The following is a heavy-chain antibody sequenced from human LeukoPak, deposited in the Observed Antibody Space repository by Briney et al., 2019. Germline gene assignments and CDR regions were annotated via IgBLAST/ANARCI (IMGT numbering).Heavy chain of an antibody. V-gene: IGHV4-59*01. CDR2: IYYSGST. Sequence: PSETLSLTCTVSGGSILGYYWSWIRQPPGKGLEWIGYIYYSGSTDYDPSLKSRVTIAVDTSKNQFSLNLNSVTAADTAVYYCARFLSITLVRGGRYYYMDVWGKGTTVTVSS. J-gene: IGHJ6*03. CDR1: GGSILGYY. D-gene: IGHD3-10*01. CDR3: ARFLSITLVRGGRYYYMDV.